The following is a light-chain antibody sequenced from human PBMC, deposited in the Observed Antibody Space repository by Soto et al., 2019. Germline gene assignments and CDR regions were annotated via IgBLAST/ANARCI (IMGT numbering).Light chain of an antibody. V-gene: IGKV3-20*01. CDR3: QHYGSPPWT. Sequence: EIVLTQSPGTLSLSPGERATLSCRASQSVGGNFLAWYQQKPGQAPRLLIHAASSRATGIPDRFSGTGSGTDFTLTIGRLEPEDFALYYCQHYGSPPWTFGQGTEVEVK. J-gene: IGKJ1*01. CDR2: AAS. CDR1: QSVGGNF.